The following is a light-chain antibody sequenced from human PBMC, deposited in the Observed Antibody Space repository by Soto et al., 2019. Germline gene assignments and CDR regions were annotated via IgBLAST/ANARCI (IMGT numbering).Light chain of an antibody. J-gene: IGKJ4*01. CDR2: DAS. Sequence: EVVLTQSPATLSLSPGETAILSCRASQDINTYLGWYQQKPGQPPRLLIYDASNRASGIPARFSGSGSGTDFTLTIDTLESEDFAIYYCQHRYNWPLTFGAGTKVEIK. CDR1: QDINTY. CDR3: QHRYNWPLT. V-gene: IGKV3-11*01.